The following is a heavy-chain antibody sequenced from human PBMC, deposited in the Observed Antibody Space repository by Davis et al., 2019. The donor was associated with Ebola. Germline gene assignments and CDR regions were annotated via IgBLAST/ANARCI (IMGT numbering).Heavy chain of an antibody. V-gene: IGHV3-30*03. J-gene: IGHJ6*02. CDR1: GFTFSSYG. CDR3: ARDSKYQLPNRDYYYYYGMDV. CDR2: ISYDGSNK. Sequence: GGSLRLSCAASGFTFSSYGMHWVRQAPGKGLEWVAVISYDGSNKYYADSVKGRFTISRDNSKNTLYLQMNSLRAEDTAVYYCARDSKYQLPNRDYYYYYGMDVWGQGTTVTVSS. D-gene: IGHD2-2*01.